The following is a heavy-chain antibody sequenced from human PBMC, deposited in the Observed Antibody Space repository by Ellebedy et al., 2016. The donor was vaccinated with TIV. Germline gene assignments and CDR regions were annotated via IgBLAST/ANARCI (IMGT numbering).Heavy chain of an antibody. Sequence: SETLSLTXTVSGGSISSYYWSWIRQPPGKGLEWIGYIYYSGSTNYNPSLKSRVTISVDTSKNQFSLKLSSVTAAATSVYYCASRRGGGGVDYWGQGTLVTVSS. J-gene: IGHJ4*02. CDR1: GGSISSYY. CDR2: IYYSGST. V-gene: IGHV4-59*01. CDR3: ASRRGGGGVDY. D-gene: IGHD1-26*01.